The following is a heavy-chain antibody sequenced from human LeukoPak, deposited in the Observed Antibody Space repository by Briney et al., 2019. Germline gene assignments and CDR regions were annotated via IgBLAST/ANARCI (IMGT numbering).Heavy chain of an antibody. J-gene: IGHJ1*01. Sequence: NPSETLSLTCAVSGGSISSSNWWSWVRQPPGKGLEWIGEIYHSGSTNYNPSLKSRVTISVDKSKNQFSLKLSSVTAADTAVYYCAVPHDYGDKGDEYFQHWGQGTLVTVSS. CDR2: IYHSGST. CDR1: GGSISSSNW. CDR3: AVPHDYGDKGDEYFQH. V-gene: IGHV4-4*02. D-gene: IGHD4-17*01.